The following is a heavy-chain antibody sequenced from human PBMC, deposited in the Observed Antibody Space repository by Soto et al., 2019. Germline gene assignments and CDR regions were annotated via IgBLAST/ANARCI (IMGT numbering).Heavy chain of an antibody. CDR2: ISSRSDI. V-gene: IGHV3-21*01. CDR3: AREYTAWPLAYGLDV. Sequence: GALRLSCVGSVFIFSNYSINWVRQAPGKGLEWVSSISSRSDIYYAESVKGRFTISRDNAKNSVSLQMNSLRAEDTAVYYCAREYTAWPLAYGLDVWGQGTTVTVSS. J-gene: IGHJ6*02. D-gene: IGHD2-2*02. CDR1: VFIFSNYS.